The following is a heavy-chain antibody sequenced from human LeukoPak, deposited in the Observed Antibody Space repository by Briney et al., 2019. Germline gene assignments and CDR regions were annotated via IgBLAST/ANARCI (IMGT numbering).Heavy chain of an antibody. V-gene: IGHV4-34*01. Sequence: SETLSLTCGVFGGSVDFHYWSWIRQPPGKGLEWIAEINHSGSTNFNPSLQSRVTISLDKSKNQFSLNLTSVTAADTAVYYCARTIRDSYDLGYYLDYWGQGTLVTVSS. CDR3: ARTIRDSYDLGYYLDY. J-gene: IGHJ4*02. CDR2: INHSGST. D-gene: IGHD3/OR15-3a*01. CDR1: GGSVDFHY.